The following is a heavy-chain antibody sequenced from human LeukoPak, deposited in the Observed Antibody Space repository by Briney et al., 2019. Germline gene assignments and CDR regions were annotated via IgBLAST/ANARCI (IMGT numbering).Heavy chain of an antibody. J-gene: IGHJ6*02. D-gene: IGHD5-18*01. CDR2: ISGGGADT. Sequence: GGSRRLSCTASGFTFSSYAMTWVRQAPGKGLEWVSTISGGGADTYYADSVKGRFTISRDNSKNTLYLQMNSLRAEDTAVYYCAKDRIQLWPSRGMDVWGQGTTVTVSS. CDR3: AKDRIQLWPSRGMDV. V-gene: IGHV3-23*01. CDR1: GFTFSSYA.